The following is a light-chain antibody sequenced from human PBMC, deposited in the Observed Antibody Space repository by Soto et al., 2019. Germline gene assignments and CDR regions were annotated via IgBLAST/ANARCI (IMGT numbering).Light chain of an antibody. CDR2: DDS. Sequence: QSALTQPASVSGSPGQSVTISCTGTSGDVGGYNYVSWYQQHPGKAPKLMIYDDSNRPSGVSNRFSGSKSGNTASLTISGLQAEDEADYYCSSYTSSSTVFGGGTKLTVL. J-gene: IGLJ3*02. CDR1: SGDVGGYNY. CDR3: SSYTSSSTV. V-gene: IGLV2-14*01.